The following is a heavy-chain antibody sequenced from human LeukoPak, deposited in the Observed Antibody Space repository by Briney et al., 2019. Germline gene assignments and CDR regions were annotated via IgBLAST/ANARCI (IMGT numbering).Heavy chain of an antibody. J-gene: IGHJ6*02. CDR2: INPKTGDT. V-gene: IGHV1-2*02. CDR1: GYTFTGQY. CDR3: ARGYYGMDV. Sequence: GASVKVSCKASGYTFTGQYLYWARQTPGQGLEWMGWINPKTGDTDSAQNFQGRVTMTRDTSITTVYMKLSSLTSDDTAVYYCARGYYGMDVWGQGTTVTVSS.